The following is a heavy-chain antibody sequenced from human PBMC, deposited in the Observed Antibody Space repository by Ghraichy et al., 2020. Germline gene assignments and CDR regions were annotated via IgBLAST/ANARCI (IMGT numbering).Heavy chain of an antibody. V-gene: IGHV3-48*02. CDR2: ITSGGSFK. D-gene: IGHD4-23*01. J-gene: IGHJ6*02. CDR1: GLSFSSYS. Sequence: GSLRLSCVGSGLSFSSYSMNWVRQSPGKGLEWVSYITSGGSFKSYSESVKSRFTISRDNAHNSLYLQMNSLRDEDTAVYFCARGSKGVRFFYYDGMDVWGQGTMVTVSS. CDR3: ARGSKGVRFFYYDGMDV.